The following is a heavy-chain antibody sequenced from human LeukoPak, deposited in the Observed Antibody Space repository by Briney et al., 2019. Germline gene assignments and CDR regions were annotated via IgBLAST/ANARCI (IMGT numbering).Heavy chain of an antibody. CDR1: GFTFSSYE. Sequence: SGGSLRLSCAASGFTFSSYEMNWVRQAPGKGLEWVSYISSSGSTIYYADSVKGRFTISRDNAKNSLYLKMKSLRAEDTAVYYCARHSGYYKSDDYWGQGTLVTVSS. CDR3: ARHSGYYKSDDY. D-gene: IGHD3-22*01. V-gene: IGHV3-48*03. J-gene: IGHJ4*02. CDR2: ISSSGSTI.